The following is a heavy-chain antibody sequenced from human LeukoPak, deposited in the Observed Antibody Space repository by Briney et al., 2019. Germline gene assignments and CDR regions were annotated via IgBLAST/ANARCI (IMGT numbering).Heavy chain of an antibody. CDR2: ITGSGTGT. D-gene: IGHD5-18*01. Sequence: PGGSLSLSYAASGFTFNNYAMSWGRPAPGKGLEWGSSITGSGTGTYDADSVQGRFTISRDNSKNTLYLQMNTLRAEDTAVYFCAKDIRIQLSGYYYGMDVWGQGTTVIVSS. CDR3: AKDIRIQLSGYYYGMDV. CDR1: GFTFNNYA. V-gene: IGHV3-23*01. J-gene: IGHJ6*02.